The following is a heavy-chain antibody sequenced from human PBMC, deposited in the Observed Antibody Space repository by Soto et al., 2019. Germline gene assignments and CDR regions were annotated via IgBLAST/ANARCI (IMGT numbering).Heavy chain of an antibody. J-gene: IGHJ6*02. Sequence: ASETLSLTCTVSGGSISSYYWSWIRQPPGKGLEWIGYIYYSGSTNYNPSLKSRVTISVDTSKNQFSLKLSSVTAADTAVYYCARVRGVIAAAGTESSYYYYYGMDVWGQGTTVTVSS. CDR2: IYYSGST. D-gene: IGHD6-13*01. V-gene: IGHV4-59*01. CDR1: GGSISSYY. CDR3: ARVRGVIAAAGTESSYYYYYGMDV.